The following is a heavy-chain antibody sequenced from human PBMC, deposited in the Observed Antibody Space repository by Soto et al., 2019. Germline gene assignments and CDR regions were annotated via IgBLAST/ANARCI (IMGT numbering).Heavy chain of an antibody. J-gene: IGHJ5*02. CDR2: MNPNSGNT. Sequence: QVQLVQSGAEGKKPGASVKVSCKASGCTFTSYDINWVRQATGQGLEYLGWMNPNSGNTAYVQKFQGRVTMTWDTSITTAYMELSSLRSEDTAVYFCARGIKYGAYSRWFDPWGQGTLVTVSS. CDR3: ARGIKYGAYSRWFDP. D-gene: IGHD4-17*01. CDR1: GCTFTSYD. V-gene: IGHV1-8*01.